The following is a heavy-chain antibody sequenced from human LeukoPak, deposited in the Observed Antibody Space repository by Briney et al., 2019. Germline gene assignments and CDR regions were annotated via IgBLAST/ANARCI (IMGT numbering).Heavy chain of an antibody. CDR3: AKDFSYDFWSGYYDF. V-gene: IGHV3-23*01. D-gene: IGHD3-3*01. CDR1: GFTFSSYA. Sequence: GGSLRLSCAASGFTFSSYAMSWVRQAPGKGLEWVSAISGSGGSTYYADSVKGRFTISRDNSKNTVYLQMNSLRAEDTAVYYCAKDFSYDFWSGYYDFWGQGTLVTVSS. CDR2: ISGSGGST. J-gene: IGHJ4*02.